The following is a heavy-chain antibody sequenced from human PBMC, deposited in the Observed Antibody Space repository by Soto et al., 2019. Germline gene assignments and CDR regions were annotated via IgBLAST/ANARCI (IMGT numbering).Heavy chain of an antibody. Sequence: EVQLVESGGGLVKPGGSLRLSCAASGFTFSSYSMNWVRQAPGKGLEWVSSISSSSSYIYYADSVKGRFTISRDNAKNSLYLQMNSLRAEDTAVYYGAREGAVAGHYDYWGQGTLVTVSS. CDR3: AREGAVAGHYDY. J-gene: IGHJ4*02. CDR1: GFTFSSYS. D-gene: IGHD6-19*01. CDR2: ISSSSSYI. V-gene: IGHV3-21*01.